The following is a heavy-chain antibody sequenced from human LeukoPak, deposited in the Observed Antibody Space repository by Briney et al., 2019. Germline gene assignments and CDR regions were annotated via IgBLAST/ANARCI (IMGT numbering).Heavy chain of an antibody. CDR3: ATTTWADAFDI. Sequence: SETLSLTCTVSGGSISSYHWNWIRQPPGKGLEWIGYIYYSGSTNYNPSLKSRVTISVDTSKNQFSLKLSSVTAADTAVYYCATTTWADAFDIWGQGTMVTVSS. D-gene: IGHD1-14*01. CDR2: IYYSGST. V-gene: IGHV4-59*01. J-gene: IGHJ3*02. CDR1: GGSISSYH.